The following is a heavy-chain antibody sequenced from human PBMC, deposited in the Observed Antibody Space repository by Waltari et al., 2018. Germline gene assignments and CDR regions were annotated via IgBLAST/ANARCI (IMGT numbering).Heavy chain of an antibody. J-gene: IGHJ4*02. CDR3: ARAAYYDSSGYWHRLSFDY. CDR1: GGSISSYY. D-gene: IGHD3-22*01. Sequence: QVQLQESGPGLVKPSETLSLTCTVSGGSISSYYWSWIRQPPGKGLEWIGYIQNSGSTYYNPPLKSRVTISVAASKNKFSLRLSSVTAADTAMYYCARAAYYDSSGYWHRLSFDYWGQGTLVTVSS. V-gene: IGHV4-59*01. CDR2: IQNSGST.